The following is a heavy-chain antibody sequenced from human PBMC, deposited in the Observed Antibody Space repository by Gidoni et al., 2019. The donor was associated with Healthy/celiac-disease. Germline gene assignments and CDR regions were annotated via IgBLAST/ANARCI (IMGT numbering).Heavy chain of an antibody. Sequence: QVQLQAAGPGLVKPSGTLSLTCAVPGGSISSSKWWSWVRQPPGKGLEWNVEIYHSGSTHYNPSLKSRVTISVDKSKNQFSLKLSSVTAADTAVYYCARDPINAVSGRYFDYWGQGTLVTVSS. V-gene: IGHV4-4*02. CDR2: IYHSGST. CDR1: GGSISSSKW. CDR3: ARDPINAVSGRYFDY. J-gene: IGHJ4*02. D-gene: IGHD6-19*01.